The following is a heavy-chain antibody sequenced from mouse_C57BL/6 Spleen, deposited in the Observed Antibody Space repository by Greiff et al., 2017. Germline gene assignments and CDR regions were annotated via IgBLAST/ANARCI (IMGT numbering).Heavy chain of an antibody. CDR1: GYTFTSYW. Sequence: QVQLQQPGAELVKPGASVKLSCKASGYTFTSYWMHWVKQRPGQGLEWIGMIHPNSGSTNYNEKFKGKATLTVDKSSSTAYMQLSSLTSEDSAVYYCARITTVVDAMDYWGQGTSVTVSS. CDR2: IHPNSGST. D-gene: IGHD1-1*01. J-gene: IGHJ4*01. CDR3: ARITTVVDAMDY. V-gene: IGHV1-64*01.